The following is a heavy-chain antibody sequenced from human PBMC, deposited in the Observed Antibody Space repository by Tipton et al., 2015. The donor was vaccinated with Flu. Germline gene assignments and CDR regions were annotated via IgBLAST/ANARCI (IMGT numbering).Heavy chain of an antibody. J-gene: IGHJ4*02. V-gene: IGHV4-59*01. CDR2: IYYSGST. CDR1: GGSISSYY. CDR3: ARSAGGFDY. Sequence: TLSLTCTVSGGSISSYYWSWIRQPPGKGLEWIGYIYYSGSTNYNPSLKSRVTISVDTSKNQFSLKLSSVTAADTAVYYCARSAGGFDYWGQGTLVTVSS. D-gene: IGHD3-16*01.